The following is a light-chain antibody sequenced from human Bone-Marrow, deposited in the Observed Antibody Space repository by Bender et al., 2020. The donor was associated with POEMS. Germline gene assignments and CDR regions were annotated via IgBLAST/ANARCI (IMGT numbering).Light chain of an antibody. CDR3: CSYTSRRGLWV. Sequence: QSALTQPASVSGSPGQSISISCTGTNSDIGAYDYVSWYQQLPGKAPRLIIYDVSNRPSGVSNRVSGSKSGNPASLTISGLQAEDEADYYCCSYTSRRGLWVFGGGTKVTVL. J-gene: IGLJ3*02. CDR2: DVS. V-gene: IGLV2-14*03. CDR1: NSDIGAYDY.